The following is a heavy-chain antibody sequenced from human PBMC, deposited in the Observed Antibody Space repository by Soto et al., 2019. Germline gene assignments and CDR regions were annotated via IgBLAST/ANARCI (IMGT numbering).Heavy chain of an antibody. CDR2: IYWDDDK. CDR1: GFSLTTSGVG. J-gene: IGHJ4*02. CDR3: AHRVLRTVFGLVTTTAIYFDF. D-gene: IGHD3-3*01. V-gene: IGHV2-5*02. Sequence: QITLNESGPTVVRPTETLTLTCRFSGFSLTTSGVGVGWIRQSPGKAPEWLALIYWDDDKRYSASLKSRLTITKDTTKNQAVLTLSDLDPTDTATYYCAHRVLRTVFGLVTTTAIYFDFWGQGTPVAVSS.